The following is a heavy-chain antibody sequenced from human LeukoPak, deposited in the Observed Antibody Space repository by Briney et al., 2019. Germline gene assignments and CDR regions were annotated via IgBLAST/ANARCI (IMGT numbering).Heavy chain of an antibody. D-gene: IGHD4-17*01. CDR3: ARENDYGDSPLWY. J-gene: IGHJ4*02. Sequence: GGSLRLSCAASGFTFSSYSMNWVRQAPGKGLEWVSSISSSSSYIYYADSVKGRFTISRDNAKNSLYLQMNSLRAEDTAVYYCARENDYGDSPLWYWGQGTLVTVSS. V-gene: IGHV3-21*01. CDR2: ISSSSSYI. CDR1: GFTFSSYS.